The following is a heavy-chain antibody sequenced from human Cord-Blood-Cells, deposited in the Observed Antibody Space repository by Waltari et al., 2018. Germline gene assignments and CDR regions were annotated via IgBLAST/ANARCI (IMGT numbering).Heavy chain of an antibody. CDR2: IIPIFGTA. CDR1: GGTFSSYA. J-gene: IGHJ4*02. CDR3: ARVANYDFWSGYYYFDY. D-gene: IGHD3-3*01. V-gene: IGHV1-69*01. Sequence: QVQLVQSGAEVKKPGSSVKVSCKAYGGTFSSYAISWVRQAPGQGLEWMGGIIPIFGTANYAQKFQGRVTITADESTSTAYMELSSLRSEDTSVYYCARVANYDFWSGYYYFDYWGQGTLVTVSS.